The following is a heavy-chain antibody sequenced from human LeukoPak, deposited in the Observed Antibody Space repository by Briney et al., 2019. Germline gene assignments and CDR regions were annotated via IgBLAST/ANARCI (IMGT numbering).Heavy chain of an antibody. V-gene: IGHV3-30*18. D-gene: IGHD3-3*01. CDR2: ISYDGSNK. CDR3: AKLGVSGYYNYYYYGMDV. Sequence: PWGSLRLSLAAPGFTLSSYGMHWGRQAPGKGLEWVAGISYDGSNKYYADSVKGRFTISRDNSKNTLYLQMNRLRAEDTAVYYCAKLGVSGYYNYYYYGMDVWGQGTTVTVSS. CDR1: GFTLSSYG. J-gene: IGHJ6*02.